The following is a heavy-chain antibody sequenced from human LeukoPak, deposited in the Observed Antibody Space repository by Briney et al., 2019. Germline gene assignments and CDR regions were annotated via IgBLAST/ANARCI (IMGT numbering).Heavy chain of an antibody. V-gene: IGHV4-34*01. Sequence: PGGSLRLSCAASGFTFSNAWMSWVRQPPGKGLEWIGNINHSGSTNYNPSLKSRVTISVDTSKNQFSLKLTSVTAADTAVYYCARGRRDGYNKIMPFDYWGQGTLVTVSS. CDR3: ARGRRDGYNKIMPFDY. J-gene: IGHJ4*02. D-gene: IGHD5-24*01. CDR2: INHSGST. CDR1: GFTFSNAW.